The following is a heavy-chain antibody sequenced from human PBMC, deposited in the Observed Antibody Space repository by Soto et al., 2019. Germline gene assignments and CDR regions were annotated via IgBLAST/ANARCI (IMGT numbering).Heavy chain of an antibody. CDR2: ISYDGSNK. CDR1: GFTFSSYG. V-gene: IGHV3-30*18. CDR3: AKAHTIFGVVTERYGMDV. D-gene: IGHD3-3*01. Sequence: QVQLVESGGGVVQPGRSLRLSCAASGFTFSSYGMHWVRQAPGKGLEWVAVISYDGSNKYYADSVKGRFTISRDNSKNTLYLQMNSLRAEDTAVYYCAKAHTIFGVVTERYGMDVWGQGTPVTVSS. J-gene: IGHJ6*02.